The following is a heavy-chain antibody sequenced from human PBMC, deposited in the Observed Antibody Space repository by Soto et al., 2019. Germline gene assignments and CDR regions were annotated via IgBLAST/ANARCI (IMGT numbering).Heavy chain of an antibody. CDR2: INSDGSST. CDR1: GFTFSSYW. J-gene: IGHJ4*02. D-gene: IGHD5-18*01. V-gene: IGHV3-74*01. Sequence: HPGGSLRLSCAASGFTFSSYWMHWVRQAPGKGLVWVSRINSDGSSTSYADSVKGRFTISRDNAKNTLYLQMNSLGAEDTAVYYCARDPGYSYGYAPFDYWGQGTLVTVSS. CDR3: ARDPGYSYGYAPFDY.